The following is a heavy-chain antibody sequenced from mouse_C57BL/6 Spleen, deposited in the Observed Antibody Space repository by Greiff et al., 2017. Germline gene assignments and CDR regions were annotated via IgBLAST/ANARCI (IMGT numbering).Heavy chain of an antibody. CDR1: GYTFTSYW. CDR2: IHPNSGST. CDR3: ARVTTGHYFDY. Sequence: VQLQQPGAELVKPGASVKLSCKASGYTFTSYWMHWVKQRPGQGLEWIGMIHPNSGSTNYNEKFKSKATLTVDKSSSTAYMQLSSLTSEDSAVYYCARVTTGHYFDYWGQGTTLTVSS. V-gene: IGHV1-64*01. D-gene: IGHD1-1*01. J-gene: IGHJ2*01.